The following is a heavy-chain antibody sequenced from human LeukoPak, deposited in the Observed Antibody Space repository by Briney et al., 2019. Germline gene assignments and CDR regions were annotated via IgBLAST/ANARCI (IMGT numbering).Heavy chain of an antibody. CDR3: ARGGPSRRSNFYDSRGYYETFGY. J-gene: IGHJ4*02. D-gene: IGHD3-22*01. CDR1: GGSISSSSYY. V-gene: IGHV4-39*07. CDR2: IYYSGST. Sequence: SETLSLTCTVSGGSISSSSYYWGWIRQPPGKGLEWIGSIYYSGSTYYNPSLKSRVTISVDTSKNQFSLKLSSVTAADTAVYYRARGGPSRRSNFYDSRGYYETFGYLGQGTLVTVPS.